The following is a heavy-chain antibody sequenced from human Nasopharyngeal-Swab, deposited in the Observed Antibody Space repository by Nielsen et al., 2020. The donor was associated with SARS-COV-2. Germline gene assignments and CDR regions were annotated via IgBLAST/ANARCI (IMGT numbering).Heavy chain of an antibody. CDR1: GYSISSGYY. CDR3: ARQVVVETHNFDY. CDR2: IYHSGST. V-gene: IGHV4-38-2*01. D-gene: IGHD2-21*01. Sequence: SQTLSLTRAVSGYSISSGYYWGWIRQPPGKGLEWIGSIYHSGSTYYNPSLKSRVTISVDTSKNQFSPKLSSVTAADTAVYYCARQVVVETHNFDYWGQGTLVTVSS. J-gene: IGHJ4*02.